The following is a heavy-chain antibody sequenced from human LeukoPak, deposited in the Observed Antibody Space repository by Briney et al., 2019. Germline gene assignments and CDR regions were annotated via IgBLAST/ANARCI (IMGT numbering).Heavy chain of an antibody. J-gene: IGHJ3*02. Sequence: ASVKVSCKASGYTFTGYYMHWVRQAPGQGLEWMGWINPNSGGTNYAQKFQGWVTMTRDTSISTAYMELSRLRSDDTAVYYCAREGGRGYSYGDDAFDIWGQGTMVTVSS. D-gene: IGHD5-18*01. CDR1: GYTFTGYY. CDR2: INPNSGGT. CDR3: AREGGRGYSYGDDAFDI. V-gene: IGHV1-2*04.